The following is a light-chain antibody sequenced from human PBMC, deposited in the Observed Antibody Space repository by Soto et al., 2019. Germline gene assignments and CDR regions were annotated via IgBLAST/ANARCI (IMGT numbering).Light chain of an antibody. J-gene: IGLJ3*02. V-gene: IGLV1-40*01. CDR2: DNS. CDR1: SSNIGAGYT. CDR3: QSYDSSLSAWV. Sequence: QSVLTQPPSVSGAPGQRVTISCTGNSSNIGAGYTVHWYQQLPGTAPKLLIYDNSNQPSGVPDRFSGSQSGTSAYLAITGLQAEDEADYYCQSYDSSLSAWVFGGGTKLSVL.